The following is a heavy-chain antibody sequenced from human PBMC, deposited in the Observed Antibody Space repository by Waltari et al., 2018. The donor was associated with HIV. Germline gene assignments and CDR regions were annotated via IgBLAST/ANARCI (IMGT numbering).Heavy chain of an antibody. V-gene: IGHV3-7*01. CDR1: GFTFSNFW. CDR3: ASPSIRAGMDV. CDR2: IKQDGSEK. Sequence: EVQLVESGGGLVQPGGSLRLSCAASGFTFSNFWMSWVRQAPGKWLDWLANIKQDGSEKYFVDSVKGRFTISRDNAKNSLYLQMNSLRAEDTAVYYCASPSIRAGMDVWGQGTTVTVSS. J-gene: IGHJ6*02. D-gene: IGHD2-2*02.